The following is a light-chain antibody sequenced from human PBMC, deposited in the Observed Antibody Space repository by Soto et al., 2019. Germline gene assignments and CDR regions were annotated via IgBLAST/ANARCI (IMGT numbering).Light chain of an antibody. J-gene: IGKJ1*01. CDR1: QRVSSH. V-gene: IGKV3-15*01. Sequence: ETVMTQSPVTLSVSPGDAATLSCRASQRVSSHLAWYQQKPGQAPRLLIYAASTRATGIPVRFSGSGSETEFTLPIRSLQSEDSALYYCHQYNNWPWTFGQGNKVDIK. CDR2: AAS. CDR3: HQYNNWPWT.